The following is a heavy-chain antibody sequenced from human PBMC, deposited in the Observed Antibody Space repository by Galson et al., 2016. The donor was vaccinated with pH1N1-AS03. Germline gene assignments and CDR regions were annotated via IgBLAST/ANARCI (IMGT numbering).Heavy chain of an antibody. D-gene: IGHD3-3*01. CDR3: AGDEGFANGINV. Sequence: SLRLSCAATGFTVSSGYHMSWVRQAPGKGLEWVSVIHPGGDTYNADSVKGRFTISRDNFENMVYLQMNSLRPEDTAVYYWAGDEGFANGINVWGQGTTGTVSS. CDR2: IHPGGDT. CDR1: GFTVSSGY. J-gene: IGHJ6*02. V-gene: IGHV3-66*02.